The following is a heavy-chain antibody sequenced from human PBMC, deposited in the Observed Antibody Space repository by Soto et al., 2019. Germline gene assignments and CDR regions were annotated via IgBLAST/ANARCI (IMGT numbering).Heavy chain of an antibody. J-gene: IGHJ5*01. Sequence: QVQLQQWGTGLLKPSETLSLHCAVYGESLRGYYWSWIRQTPAMGLEWIGEINHRGTTNHDSSLKRRAVISIATSKTQVSLRLNYGTAADTAVYYCARGYPRAILSTSLTTSYWFDSWGQGTLVTVSS. CDR1: GESLRGYY. CDR3: ARGYPRAILSTSLTTSYWFDS. CDR2: INHRGTT. V-gene: IGHV4-34*04. D-gene: IGHD2-21*01.